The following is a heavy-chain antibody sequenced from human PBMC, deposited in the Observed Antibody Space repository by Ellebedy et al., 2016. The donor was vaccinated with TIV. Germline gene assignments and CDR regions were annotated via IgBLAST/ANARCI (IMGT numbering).Heavy chain of an antibody. V-gene: IGHV4-61*01. J-gene: IGHJ4*02. Sequence: MPSETLSLTCTVSGGSVSSGFYYWSWIRQPPGKGLEYIGYIYYSGSTNYNPSLKSRVTISVDTSKNQFSLKLSSVTTADTAVYYCGWDCSSSSCRGGYWGRGSLVSVSS. D-gene: IGHD2-2*01. CDR1: GGSVSSGFYY. CDR2: IYYSGST. CDR3: GWDCSSSSCRGGY.